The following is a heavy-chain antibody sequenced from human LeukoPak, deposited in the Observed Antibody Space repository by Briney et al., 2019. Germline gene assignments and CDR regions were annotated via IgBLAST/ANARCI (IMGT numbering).Heavy chain of an antibody. CDR2: IYHSGTT. CDR1: GGSISSGGYS. D-gene: IGHD5-12*01. V-gene: IGHV4-30-2*06. J-gene: IGHJ5*02. CDR3: ARARGGIGYEYNWSDP. Sequence: SQTLSLTCAVSGGSISSGGYSWRWIRQSPGKGLEWIGYIYHSGTTYYNPSLQSRVTISVDRSKNQFSLKLSSVTAADTAVYYCARARGGIGYEYNWSDPWGQGSLVTVSS.